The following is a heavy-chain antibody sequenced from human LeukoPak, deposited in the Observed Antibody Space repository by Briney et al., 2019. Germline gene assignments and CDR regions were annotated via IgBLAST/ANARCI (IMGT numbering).Heavy chain of an antibody. V-gene: IGHV1-46*01. J-gene: IGHJ5*02. D-gene: IGHD2-15*01. CDR1: GYTFTSYY. Sequence: ASVKVSCKASGYTFTSYYMHWVRQAPGQGLEWMGVINPSGGSTSYAQKFQGRVTMTEDTSTDTAYMELSSLRSEDTAVYYCATFDNCSGGSCYAFDPWGQGTLVTVSS. CDR3: ATFDNCSGGSCYAFDP. CDR2: INPSGGST.